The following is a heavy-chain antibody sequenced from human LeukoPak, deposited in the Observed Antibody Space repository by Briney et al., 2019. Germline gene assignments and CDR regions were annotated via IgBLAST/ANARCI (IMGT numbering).Heavy chain of an antibody. J-gene: IGHJ4*02. D-gene: IGHD1-14*01. CDR2: INHSGST. CDR3: ARGRPPAGFTGFDY. Sequence: SETLFLTCAVYGGSFSGYYWSWIRQPPGKGLEWIGEINHSGSTNYNPSLKSRVTISVDTSKNQFSLRLSSVTAADTAVYYCARGRPPAGFTGFDYWGQGTLVTVSS. V-gene: IGHV4-34*01. CDR1: GGSFSGYY.